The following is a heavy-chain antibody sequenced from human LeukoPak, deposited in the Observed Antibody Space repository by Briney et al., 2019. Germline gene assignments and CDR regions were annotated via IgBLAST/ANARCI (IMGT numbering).Heavy chain of an antibody. CDR1: GFAFSSYS. CDR2: ITSSSSYI. J-gene: IGHJ5*02. CDR3: ARERHTFDP. Sequence: GGSLRLSCAASGFAFSSYSMTWVRQAPGKGLEWVSSITSSSSYIYYADSVKGRFTISGDDAKNSLYLQMNSLRVEDTAVYYCARERHTFDPWGQGTLVTVSS. V-gene: IGHV3-21*01. D-gene: IGHD6-25*01.